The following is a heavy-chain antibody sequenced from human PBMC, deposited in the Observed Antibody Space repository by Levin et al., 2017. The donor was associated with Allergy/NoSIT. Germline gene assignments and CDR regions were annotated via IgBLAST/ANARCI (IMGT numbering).Heavy chain of an antibody. CDR2: IYYSGST. Sequence: SCTVSGDSIISYYWSWIRQPPEMGLEWIGNIYYSGSTNYNPSLKSRVTISIDMSKNQFSLRLTSVTAADTAVYYCARRSGGRGWFDPWGQGTLVTVSS. D-gene: IGHD1-14*01. J-gene: IGHJ5*02. V-gene: IGHV4-59*08. CDR3: ARRSGGRGWFDP. CDR1: GDSIISYY.